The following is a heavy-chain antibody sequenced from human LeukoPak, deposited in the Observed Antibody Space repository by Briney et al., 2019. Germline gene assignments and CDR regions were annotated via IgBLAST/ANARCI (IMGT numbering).Heavy chain of an antibody. V-gene: IGHV4-61*01. J-gene: IGHJ4*02. CDR1: GDSVSSGSYY. CDR3: ARSLTY. CDR2: VYYSGST. Sequence: SETLSLTCTVSGDSVSSGSYYWSWIRQPPGKGLEWIGYVYYSGSTNYNPSLKSRVTISVDTSKNQFSLKLSSVTAADTAVYYCARSLTYWGQGTLVTVSS. D-gene: IGHD2-8*01.